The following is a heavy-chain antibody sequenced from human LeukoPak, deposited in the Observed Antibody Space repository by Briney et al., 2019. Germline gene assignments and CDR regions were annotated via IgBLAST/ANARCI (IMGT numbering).Heavy chain of an antibody. D-gene: IGHD3-16*01. CDR3: ARGGGLDV. CDR1: GFTFSSYW. J-gene: IGHJ6*02. CDR2: INHNGNVN. V-gene: IGHV3-7*03. Sequence: GGSLRLSCAASGFTFSSYWMNWARQAPGKGLEWVASINHNGNVNYSVDSVKGRLTISRDNAKNSLYLQMSNLRAEDTAVYFCARGGGLDVWGQGAMVTVSS.